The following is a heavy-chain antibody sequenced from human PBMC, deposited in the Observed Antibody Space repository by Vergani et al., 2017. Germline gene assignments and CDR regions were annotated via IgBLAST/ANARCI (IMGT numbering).Heavy chain of an antibody. J-gene: IGHJ3*02. D-gene: IGHD3-22*01. Sequence: QVQLVQSGAEVKKPGASVKVSCKASGYTFTGYYMHWVRQAPGQGLEWMGWINPNSGGTNYAQKFQGRLTMTRDTSISTTYMELSRLRSDDTAVYYCARDQARPYYYDGSGYSAFDIWGQGTMVTVSS. V-gene: IGHV1-2*02. CDR3: ARDQARPYYYDGSGYSAFDI. CDR2: INPNSGGT. CDR1: GYTFTGYY.